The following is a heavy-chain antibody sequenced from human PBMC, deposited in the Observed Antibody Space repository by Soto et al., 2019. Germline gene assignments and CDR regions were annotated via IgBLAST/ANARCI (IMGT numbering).Heavy chain of an antibody. CDR3: ARDGYCSGGSCYSVPVFDY. J-gene: IGHJ4*02. Sequence: GGSLRLSCTDSGVTFRRSWMTWVRQAPGKGLEWVAVIWYDGSNKYYADSVKGRFTISRDNSKNTLYLQMNSLRAEDTAVYYCARDGYCSGGSCYSVPVFDYWGQGTLVTVSS. CDR1: GVTFRRSW. V-gene: IGHV3-33*07. CDR2: IWYDGSNK. D-gene: IGHD2-15*01.